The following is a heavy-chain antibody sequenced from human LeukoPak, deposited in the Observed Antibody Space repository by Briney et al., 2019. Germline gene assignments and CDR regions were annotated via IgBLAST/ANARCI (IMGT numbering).Heavy chain of an antibody. CDR2: IWYGGSNK. V-gene: IGHV3-33*08. CDR1: GFTFSSYG. Sequence: PGRSLRLSCAASGFTFSSYGMHWVRQAPGKGLEWVAVIWYGGSNKYYADSVKGRFTISRDNSKNTLYLQMNSLRAEDTAVYYCARSKVDGELNRFDYWGQGTLVTVSS. CDR3: ARSKVDGELNRFDY. D-gene: IGHD1-26*01. J-gene: IGHJ4*02.